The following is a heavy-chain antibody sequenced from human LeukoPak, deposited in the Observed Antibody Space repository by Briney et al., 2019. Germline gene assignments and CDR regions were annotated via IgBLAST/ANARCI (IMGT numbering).Heavy chain of an antibody. V-gene: IGHV4-4*07. CDR2: IYTTGST. J-gene: IGHJ3*02. CDR1: GGSISNYY. D-gene: IGHD2-2*01. CDR3: ARETVVVVPAAIDLIDI. Sequence: NASETLSLTCTVSGGSISNYYWSWIRQPAGKGLKWIGRIYTTGSTNYNPSLKSRLIMSVDTSKNQFSLKLSSVTAADTAVYYCARETVVVVPAAIDLIDIWGQGTMVTVSS.